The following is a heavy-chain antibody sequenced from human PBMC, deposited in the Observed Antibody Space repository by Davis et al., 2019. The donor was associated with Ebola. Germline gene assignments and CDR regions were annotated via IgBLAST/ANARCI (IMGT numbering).Heavy chain of an antibody. D-gene: IGHD5-24*01. J-gene: IGHJ3*02. CDR3: AKGRVEMATATVDAFNI. V-gene: IGHV3-53*05. CDR2: IYSGGST. CDR1: GFTVSSNY. Sequence: GESLKISCAASGFTVSSNYMSWVRQAPGKGLEWVSVIYSGGSTYYADSVKGRFTISRDNANNSLYLQMNTLRPEDTALFYCAKGRVEMATATVDAFNIWGQGTMVTVSS.